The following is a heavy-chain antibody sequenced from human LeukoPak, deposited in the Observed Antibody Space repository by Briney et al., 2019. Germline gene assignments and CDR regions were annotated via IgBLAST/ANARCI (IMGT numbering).Heavy chain of an antibody. D-gene: IGHD2-8*01. CDR1: GFTVFSNC. CDR3: ARERCYYYYYMDD. J-gene: IGHJ6*03. V-gene: IGHV3-53*01. CDR2: IYSDGTT. Sequence: GGSLRLSCAASGFTVFSNCMSWVRQAPGKGLEWVSVIYSDGTTYYADSVQGRFTISRDNSKNTVYLQMKSLRAEDTAVYFCARERCYYYYYMDDWGKGTTVTVSS.